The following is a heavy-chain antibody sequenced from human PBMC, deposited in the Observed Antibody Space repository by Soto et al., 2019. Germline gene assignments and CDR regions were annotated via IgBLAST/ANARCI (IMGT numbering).Heavy chain of an antibody. CDR2: ISSSGSTI. D-gene: IGHD2-21*01. CDR1: GFTFSDYY. Sequence: GGSLRLSCAASGFTFSDYYMSWIRQAPGKGLKWVSYISSSGSTIYYADSVKGRFTISSDNAKNSLYLQMNSLRAEDTAVYYCARDSIYGDTLDYWGQGTLVTVSS. J-gene: IGHJ4*02. V-gene: IGHV3-11*01. CDR3: ARDSIYGDTLDY.